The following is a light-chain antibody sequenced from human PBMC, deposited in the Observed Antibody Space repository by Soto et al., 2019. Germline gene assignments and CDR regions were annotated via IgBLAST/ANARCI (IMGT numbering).Light chain of an antibody. J-gene: IGLJ2*01. Sequence: QAVVTQPPSVSGAPGQRVTISCTGSSSNIGAGYEVHWYQQHPRTAPKLLIYGNSNRPSGVPDRFSGSKSGTSASLAITGLQPEDEADSYCHSYANTLSGMVFGGGTKLTVL. CDR2: GNS. CDR1: SSNIGAGYE. CDR3: HSYANTLSGMV. V-gene: IGLV1-40*01.